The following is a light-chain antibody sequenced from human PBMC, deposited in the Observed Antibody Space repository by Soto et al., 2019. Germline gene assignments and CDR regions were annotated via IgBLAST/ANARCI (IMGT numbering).Light chain of an antibody. CDR2: RAS. CDR3: QQAHTFPYT. CDR1: QDISDW. Sequence: DIQMTQSPSSVSASVGDRVTITCRASQDISDWLGWYEQKPGEAPRLLITRASGLQSGVPSRFSGSGSGTAFNLTITNLQPEDFATYYCQQAHTFPYTFGQGTQLQI. J-gene: IGKJ2*01. V-gene: IGKV1-12*01.